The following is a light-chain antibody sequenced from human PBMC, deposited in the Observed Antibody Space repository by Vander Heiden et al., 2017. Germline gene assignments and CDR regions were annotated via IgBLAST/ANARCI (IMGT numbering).Light chain of an antibody. CDR1: RSLLDRNGFTY. CDR2: LAT. CDR3: MQALQNPYT. Sequence: DIVMTQYPISMPVTPGEPPSISCRSSRSLLDRNGFTYLYWYLQIPDQSPQLLIYLATSRASVVPDRFSGSGSGTDFTLRIIRVETEDVGVYYCMQALQNPYTFGQGTKLEIK. J-gene: IGKJ2*01. V-gene: IGKV2-28*01.